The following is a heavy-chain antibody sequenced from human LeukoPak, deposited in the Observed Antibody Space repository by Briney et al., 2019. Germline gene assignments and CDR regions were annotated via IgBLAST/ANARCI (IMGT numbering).Heavy chain of an antibody. Sequence: GGSLRLSCAASGFTFSDYYMSWIRQAPGKGLEWVSYISSSSSYTNYADSVKGRFTISRDNATNSLYLQMNSLRAEDTAVYYCARGGTRGYSYGYPGYFDYWGQGTLVTVSS. D-gene: IGHD5-18*01. CDR3: ARGGTRGYSYGYPGYFDY. CDR1: GFTFSDYY. CDR2: ISSSSSYT. J-gene: IGHJ4*02. V-gene: IGHV3-11*05.